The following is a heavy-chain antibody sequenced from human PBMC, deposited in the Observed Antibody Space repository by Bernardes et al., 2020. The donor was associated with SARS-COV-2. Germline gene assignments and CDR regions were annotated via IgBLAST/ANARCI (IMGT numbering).Heavy chain of an antibody. Sequence: GESLKIPCQASGYTFSNYWIAWVRQMPGKGLEWMGIIHPGDSDTRYSPSLRGQITISADRSSNTAFLQWDSLKASDTAIYYCAKGPYYCGTGSYSHSLDVWGQGTLVTVSS. D-gene: IGHD3-10*01. V-gene: IGHV5-51*01. CDR3: AKGPYYCGTGSYSHSLDV. CDR2: IHPGDSDT. CDR1: GYTFSNYW. J-gene: IGHJ4*02.